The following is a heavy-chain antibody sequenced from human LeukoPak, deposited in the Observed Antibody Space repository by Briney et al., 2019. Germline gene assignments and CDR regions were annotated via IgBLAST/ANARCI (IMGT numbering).Heavy chain of an antibody. CDR2: ISHDGIDK. J-gene: IGHJ4*02. D-gene: IGHD3-10*01. Sequence: GRSLSLSCAASGFVFSGYAMHWVRQAPGKGLEWVARISHDGIDKYYAESVKGRFAISRDDSRKTLYLQMNSLRLEDTAMYYCVKDRDYVGSATFFWLDCWGLGTLVAASS. CDR3: VKDRDYVGSATFFWLDC. V-gene: IGHV3-30*18. CDR1: GFVFSGYA.